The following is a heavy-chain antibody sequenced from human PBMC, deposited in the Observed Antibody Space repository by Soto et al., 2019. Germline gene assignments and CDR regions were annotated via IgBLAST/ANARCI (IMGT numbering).Heavy chain of an antibody. V-gene: IGHV4-59*01. CDR2: MYNTGST. D-gene: IGHD6-6*01. CDR3: ARSRRVYFDY. CDR1: GGSISGYY. J-gene: IGHJ4*02. Sequence: SETLSLTCTVSGGSISGYYWSWIRQPPGKGLEWIGYMYNTGSTVYNPSFKSRVTISVDTSKNQFSLKLNSVTAADTAVYYCARSRRVYFDYWGQGTLVTVSS.